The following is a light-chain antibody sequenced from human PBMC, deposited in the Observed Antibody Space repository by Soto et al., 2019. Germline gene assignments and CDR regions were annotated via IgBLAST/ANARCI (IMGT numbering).Light chain of an antibody. V-gene: IGLV2-8*01. CDR2: EDI. J-gene: IGLJ2*01. CDR3: SSYGGSDNLI. CDR1: SSDVGGYNC. Sequence: QSALTQPPSASGSPGQSVTISCTRSSSDVGGYNCVSWFQQHPGKAPKLMIFEDIKRPSGVPDRFSASKSGNTASLTVSGLQAEDEADYYCSSYGGSDNLIFGGGTKVTVL.